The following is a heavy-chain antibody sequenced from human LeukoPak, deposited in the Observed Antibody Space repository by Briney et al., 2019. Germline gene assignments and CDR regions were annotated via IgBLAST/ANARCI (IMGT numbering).Heavy chain of an antibody. J-gene: IGHJ1*01. V-gene: IGHV4-59*01. CDR1: GGSISGYY. Sequence: SETLSLTCTVSGGSISGYYWSWIRQPPGKGLEWIGYMYYSGSTNYNPSLKSRVTISVDTSKNQFSLNLSSVTAADTAVYYCARDDYYGSGVQHWGQGTLVTVSS. CDR3: ARDDYYGSGVQH. CDR2: MYYSGST. D-gene: IGHD3-10*01.